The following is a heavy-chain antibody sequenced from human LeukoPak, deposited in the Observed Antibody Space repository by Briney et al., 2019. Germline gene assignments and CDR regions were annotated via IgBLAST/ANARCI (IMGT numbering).Heavy chain of an antibody. V-gene: IGHV3-48*03. D-gene: IGHD6-19*01. CDR1: GFTFSSYE. J-gene: IGHJ5*02. CDR3: ARYNSDWGCLDP. CDR2: ISSSDSTI. Sequence: GGSLRLSCAASGFTFSSYEMHWVRQAPGKGLEWVSYISSSDSTIYYADSVKGRFTISRDNAKNSLSLQMNSLRAEDTAVYYCARYNSDWGCLDPWGQGTLVTVSS.